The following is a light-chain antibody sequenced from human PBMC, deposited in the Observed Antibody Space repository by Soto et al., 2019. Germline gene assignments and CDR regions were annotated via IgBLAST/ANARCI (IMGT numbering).Light chain of an antibody. CDR2: TFS. Sequence: QISRSQYSPTGSMADPVPLTCRASQSFSSYLSWGQLKPGKAPNLLIFTFSNLHSGVPERFSGSGSGTEFTLTISRVEAEDVAIYYCMQGVHPPVTFGGGTKVDIK. CDR3: MQGVHPPVT. J-gene: IGKJ4*01. V-gene: IGKV1-39*01. CDR1: QSFSSY.